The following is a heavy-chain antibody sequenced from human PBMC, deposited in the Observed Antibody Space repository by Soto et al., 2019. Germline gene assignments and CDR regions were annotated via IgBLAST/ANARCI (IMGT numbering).Heavy chain of an antibody. J-gene: IGHJ6*03. CDR1: GYTFTSYD. D-gene: IGHD3-10*01. V-gene: IGHV1-8*01. CDR3: ARADVCFGELFYPGQRLYYYYMDV. CDR2: MNPNSGNT. Sequence: GASVKVSCKASGYTFTSYDINWVRHATGQGLEWMGWMNPNSGNTGYAQKFQGRVTMTRNTSISTAYMELSSLRSEDTAVYYCARADVCFGELFYPGQRLYYYYMDVWGKGTTVTVSS.